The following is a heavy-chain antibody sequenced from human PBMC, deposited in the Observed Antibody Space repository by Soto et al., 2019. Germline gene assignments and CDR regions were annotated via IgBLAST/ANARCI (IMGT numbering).Heavy chain of an antibody. J-gene: IGHJ4*02. CDR3: ARASQCKSYYDCFAWFDY. Sequence: SETLYLTFTSSSDSISGLYWTWVRQPAGKGLEWIGRIYSSGETNYNPSLTGRVIMSLDTSKNQCSLNLTSVTAAETAVYYCARASQCKSYYDCFAWFDYWGQGTLVTVSS. CDR1: SDSISGLY. V-gene: IGHV4-4*07. CDR2: IYSSGET. D-gene: IGHD3-9*01.